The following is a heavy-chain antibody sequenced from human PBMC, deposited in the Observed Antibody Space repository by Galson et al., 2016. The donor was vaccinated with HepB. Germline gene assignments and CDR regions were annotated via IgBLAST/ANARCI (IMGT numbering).Heavy chain of an antibody. CDR3: ARGCRGGSCVDY. CDR1: GFAFANYS. D-gene: IGHD2-15*01. V-gene: IGHV3-21*01. J-gene: IGHJ4*02. Sequence: SLRLSCAASGFAFANYSMHWVRQAPGKGLEWVSSISIRSTYIYYADSVRGRFTVSRDNARNSLYVQMNSLRAEDTAIYYCARGCRGGSCVDYWGQGTLVTVSS. CDR2: ISIRSTYI.